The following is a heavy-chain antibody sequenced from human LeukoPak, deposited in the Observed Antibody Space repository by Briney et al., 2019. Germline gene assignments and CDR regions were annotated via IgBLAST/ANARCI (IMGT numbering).Heavy chain of an antibody. CDR1: GGSISSYY. CDR3: ARNVDTAMGDYFDY. D-gene: IGHD5-18*01. CDR2: IYYSGST. V-gene: IGHV4-59*01. J-gene: IGHJ4*02. Sequence: PSETLTLTCTVSGGSISSYYWSWIRLPPGKGLERIGYIYYSGSTNYNPSLKSRVTISVDTSKNQFSLKLSSVTAADTAVYYCARNVDTAMGDYFDYWGQGTLVTVSS.